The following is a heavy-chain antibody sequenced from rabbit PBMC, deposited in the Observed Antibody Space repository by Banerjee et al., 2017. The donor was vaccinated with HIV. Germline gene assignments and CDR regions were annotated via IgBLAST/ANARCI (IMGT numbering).Heavy chain of an antibody. D-gene: IGHD1-1*01. J-gene: IGHJ4*01. CDR3: ARGSSGYYGTNL. CDR2: INPLFGST. V-gene: IGHV1S43*01. CDR1: GFDFSSAYL. Sequence: QSLQESGGGLVQPGGSLKLSCKASGFDFSSAYLLCWVRQAPGKGLEWIGYINPLFGSTFYARWVNGRFTISSHNAQNTLYLQLNSLTAADRATYFCARGSSGYYGTNLWGPGTLVTV.